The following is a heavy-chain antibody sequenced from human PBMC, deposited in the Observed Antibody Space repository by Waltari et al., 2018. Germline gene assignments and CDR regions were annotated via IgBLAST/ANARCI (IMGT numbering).Heavy chain of an antibody. D-gene: IGHD4-17*01. CDR1: GFSFSAYW. CDR3: ARDPLRRYDY. Sequence: EVQLVESGGGLVQPGGSLRLSCAASGFSFSAYWMSWVRQAPGKGLGWVATINEEGSKRYYVDSVKGRFTISRDNGKNSVYVQMNSLRAEDTAVYYCARDPLRRYDYWGQGTLVTVSS. CDR2: INEEGSKR. J-gene: IGHJ4*02. V-gene: IGHV3-7*03.